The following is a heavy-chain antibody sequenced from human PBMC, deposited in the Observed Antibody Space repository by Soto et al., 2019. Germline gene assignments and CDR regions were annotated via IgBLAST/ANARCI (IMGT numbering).Heavy chain of an antibody. CDR2: IYYSGST. J-gene: IGHJ4*02. CDR3: ARVGLRYFTFDY. CDR1: GGSISSGDYY. V-gene: IGHV4-30-4*01. Sequence: QVQLQESGPGLVKPSQTLSLTCTVSGGSISSGDYYWSWIRQPPGKGVEWIGYIYYSGSTSYNPSLRSRVTISVDTSKNQFSLKLSSVTAADTAVYYCARVGLRYFTFDYWGQGTLVTVSS. D-gene: IGHD3-9*01.